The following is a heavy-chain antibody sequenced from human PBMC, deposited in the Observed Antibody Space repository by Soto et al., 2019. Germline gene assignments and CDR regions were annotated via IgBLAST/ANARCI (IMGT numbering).Heavy chain of an antibody. J-gene: IGHJ6*03. Sequence: PWGFLKISRAAPGFPLHGFVMGWVPPAPGKGLEYVSGISSNGVGTYYANSVQGRFTISRDNSKNTVYLQMGSLRPEDMAVYYCARRARPDFYYMDVWGKGTTVTVSS. CDR2: ISSNGVGT. D-gene: IGHD6-6*01. CDR1: GFPLHGFV. CDR3: ARRARPDFYYMDV. V-gene: IGHV3-64*01.